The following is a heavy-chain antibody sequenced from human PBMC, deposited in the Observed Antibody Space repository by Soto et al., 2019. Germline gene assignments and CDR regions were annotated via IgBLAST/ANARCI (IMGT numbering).Heavy chain of an antibody. Sequence: GESLKISCKGSGYSFTSYWISWVRQMPGKGLEWMGRIDPSDSYTNYSPSFQGHVTISADKSVSTAYLQWSSLKASDTAMYYCATGAAGATGFFWFDPWGQGTMVTVS. V-gene: IGHV5-10-1*01. CDR2: IDPSDSYT. J-gene: IGHJ5*02. D-gene: IGHD1-26*01. CDR3: ATGAAGATGFFWFDP. CDR1: GYSFTSYW.